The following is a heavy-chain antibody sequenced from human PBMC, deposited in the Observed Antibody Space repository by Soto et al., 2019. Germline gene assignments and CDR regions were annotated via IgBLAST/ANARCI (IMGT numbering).Heavy chain of an antibody. V-gene: IGHV4-59*08. D-gene: IGHD6-13*01. CDR3: ARHGPIAAAGTVFDY. CDR1: GGSISSYY. J-gene: IGHJ4*02. Sequence: SETLSLTCTVSGGSISSYYWSWIRQPPGKGLEWIGYIYYSGNTNYNPSLNSRVTISVDTSKNQFSLKLSSVTAADTAVYYCARHGPIAAAGTVFDYWGQGTLVTVSS. CDR2: IYYSGNT.